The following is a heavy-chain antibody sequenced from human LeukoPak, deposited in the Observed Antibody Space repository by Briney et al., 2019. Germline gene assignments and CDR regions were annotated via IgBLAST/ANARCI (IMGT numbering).Heavy chain of an antibody. V-gene: IGHV4-39*01. CDR2: TYYSGST. CDR1: GGSISSSSYY. J-gene: IGHJ4*02. CDR3: ARQTQRRITIFGVVVRDY. D-gene: IGHD3-3*01. Sequence: SETLSLTCTVSGGSISSSSYYWGWIRQPPGKGLEWIGSTYYSGSTYYNSSLKSRVTISVDTSKNQFSLKVNSVTAADTAIYYCARQTQRRITIFGVVVRDYWGQGTLVTVSS.